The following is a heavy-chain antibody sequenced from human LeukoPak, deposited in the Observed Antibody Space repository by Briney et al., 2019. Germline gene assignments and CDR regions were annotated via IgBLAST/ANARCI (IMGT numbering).Heavy chain of an antibody. Sequence: SEILSLTCTVSGDSISSYYWSWIRQPPGKGPEWIGYIYYSGSTNYNPSLKSRVTISVDTSKNQFSLKLTSVTAADTAVYYCARSLGAQLPPIHWGQGTLVTVSS. CDR2: IYYSGST. D-gene: IGHD2-2*01. CDR3: ARSLGAQLPPIH. V-gene: IGHV4-59*01. CDR1: GDSISSYY. J-gene: IGHJ4*02.